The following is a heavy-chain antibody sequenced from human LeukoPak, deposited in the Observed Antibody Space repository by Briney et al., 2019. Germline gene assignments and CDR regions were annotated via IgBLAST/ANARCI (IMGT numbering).Heavy chain of an antibody. CDR3: ARSRSISRSSIWNDYVRTYFDY. J-gene: IGHJ4*02. CDR1: GFTFSSYW. D-gene: IGHD1-1*01. V-gene: IGHV3-7*01. Sequence: GGSLRLSCAASGFTFSSYWMSWVRQAPGKGLEWVANIKQDGSEEYYVDSVKGRFTISRDNAKNSLYLQMNSLRAEDTAVYYCARSRSISRSSIWNDYVRTYFDYWGQGTLVTVSS. CDR2: IKQDGSEE.